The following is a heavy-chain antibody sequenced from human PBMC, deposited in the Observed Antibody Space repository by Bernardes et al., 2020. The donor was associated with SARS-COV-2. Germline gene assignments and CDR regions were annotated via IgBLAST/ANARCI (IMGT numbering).Heavy chain of an antibody. CDR2: TNPSRGVT. Sequence: ASVKVSCKASGYTFTAYYMHWVRQAPGQGLEWMGWTNPSRGVTNYAQKFQGRVTMTRDTSITTAYMELSRLKSDDTAVYYCARGPVGTPDFWGQGTLVTVSS. CDR3: ARGPVGTPDF. CDR1: GYTFTAYY. J-gene: IGHJ4*02. D-gene: IGHD1-26*01. V-gene: IGHV1-2*02.